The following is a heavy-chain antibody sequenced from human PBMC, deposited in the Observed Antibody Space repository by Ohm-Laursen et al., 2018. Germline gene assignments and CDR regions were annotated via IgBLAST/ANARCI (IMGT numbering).Heavy chain of an antibody. Sequence: SLRLSCTAPGFTFSTYWMHWVRQAPGKGLVWVSRINSDGSSTSYADSVKGRFTISRDIPKNTLYLQMNSLRAEDTAVYYCANNLTGLWGQGTLVTVSS. J-gene: IGHJ4*02. D-gene: IGHD1-20*01. CDR3: ANNLTGL. CDR2: INSDGSST. CDR1: GFTFSTYW. V-gene: IGHV3-74*01.